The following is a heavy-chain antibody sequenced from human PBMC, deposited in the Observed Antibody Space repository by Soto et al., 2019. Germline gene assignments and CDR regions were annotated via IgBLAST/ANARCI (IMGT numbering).Heavy chain of an antibody. CDR3: ARDPSTMIEPVYYYGMDV. CDR1: GFTFSSYG. D-gene: IGHD3-22*01. CDR2: IWYDGSNK. J-gene: IGHJ6*02. V-gene: IGHV3-33*01. Sequence: GGSLRLSCAASGFTFSSYGMHWVRQAPGKGLEWVAVIWYDGSNKYYADSVKGRFAISRDNSKNTLYLQMNSLRAEDTAVYYCARDPSTMIEPVYYYGMDVWGQGTTVTVSS.